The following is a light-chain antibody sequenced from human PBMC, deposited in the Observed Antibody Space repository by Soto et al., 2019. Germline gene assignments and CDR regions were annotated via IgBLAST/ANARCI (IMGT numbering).Light chain of an antibody. CDR3: CSYAGGSTSL. CDR2: EGS. J-gene: IGLJ2*01. Sequence: QSVLTQPASVSGSPGQSITISCTGTSNDVGNYNLVSCFQRHPGKVPKLMIYEGSKRPSGLSNRFSGSKSGNTASLTISGLQAKDEADYYCCSYAGGSTSLFGGGTKVTVL. CDR1: SNDVGNYNL. V-gene: IGLV2-23*01.